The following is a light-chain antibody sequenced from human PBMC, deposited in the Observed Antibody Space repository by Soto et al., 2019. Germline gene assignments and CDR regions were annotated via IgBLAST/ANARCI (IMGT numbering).Light chain of an antibody. V-gene: IGKV4-1*01. CDR3: QNYYNTPPT. Sequence: DIVMTQSPDSLAVSLGERATINCKSSQSVLYSSNNKNYLSWYQQKPGQPPKLLIYWASTRESGVPDRFSGSGSGTDFTLTISSLQAEDVAVYHCQNYYNTPPTSGLGTKLDIK. CDR2: WAS. CDR1: QSVLYSSNNKNY. J-gene: IGKJ4*01.